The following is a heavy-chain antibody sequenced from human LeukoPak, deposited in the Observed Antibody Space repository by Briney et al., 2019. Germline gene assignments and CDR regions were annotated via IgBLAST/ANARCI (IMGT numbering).Heavy chain of an antibody. CDR2: ISSSSSYI. V-gene: IGHV3-21*01. CDR1: GFTFSSYS. Sequence: PGGSLRLSCAASGFTFSSYSMNWVRQAPGKGLEWVSSISSSSSYIYYADSVKGRFTISRDNAKNSLYLQMNSLRAEDTAVYYCARGLPPANYGSGSRYYYYYMDVWGKGTTVTISS. D-gene: IGHD3-10*01. J-gene: IGHJ6*03. CDR3: ARGLPPANYGSGSRYYYYYMDV.